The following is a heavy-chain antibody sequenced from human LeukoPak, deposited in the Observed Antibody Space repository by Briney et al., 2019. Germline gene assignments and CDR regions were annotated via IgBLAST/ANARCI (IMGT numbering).Heavy chain of an antibody. CDR3: ASPSY. V-gene: IGHV3-21*01. J-gene: IGHJ4*02. CDR2: ISSSSSYI. Sequence: KGLEWVSSISSSSSYIYYADSVKGRFTISRDNAKNSLYLQMNSLRAEDTAVYYCASPSYWGQGTLVTVSS.